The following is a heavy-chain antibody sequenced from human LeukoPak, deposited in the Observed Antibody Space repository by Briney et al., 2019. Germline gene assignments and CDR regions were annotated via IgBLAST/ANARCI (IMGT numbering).Heavy chain of an antibody. CDR1: GFTFRSYS. V-gene: IGHV3-48*01. CDR3: ARDGRWLQYFDC. CDR2: ISSSSSTI. J-gene: IGHJ4*02. D-gene: IGHD5-24*01. Sequence: HPGGSLRLSCAASGFTFRSYSMNWVRQAPGKGLEWVSYISSSSSTIYYADSVKGRFTISRDNAKNTLYLQMNSLRPEDTAVFYCARDGRWLQYFDCWGQGTLVTVSS.